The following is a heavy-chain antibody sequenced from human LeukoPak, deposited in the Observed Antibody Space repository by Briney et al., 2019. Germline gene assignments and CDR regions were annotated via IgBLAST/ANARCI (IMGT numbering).Heavy chain of an antibody. Sequence: GGSLRLSCAVSGFTVSNNFMSWVRQAPGKGLECVSVIYSGGGTHYPDSVKGRFTISRDNSKNTLYLQMNSLRAEDTAVYYCARDLYYGGNDFDYWGQGTLVTVSS. V-gene: IGHV3-53*05. D-gene: IGHD4-23*01. CDR1: GFTVSNNF. J-gene: IGHJ4*02. CDR3: ARDLYYGGNDFDY. CDR2: IYSGGGT.